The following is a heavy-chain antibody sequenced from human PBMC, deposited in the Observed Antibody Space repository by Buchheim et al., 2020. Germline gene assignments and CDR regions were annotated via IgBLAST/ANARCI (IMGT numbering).Heavy chain of an antibody. CDR1: MSTFSNSE. Sequence: QLVESGGALVQPGGSLRLSCVASMSTFSNSEMNWVRQTPGKGLEWIAYISSAGSKKDYADSVKGRFTISRDNSKNTLYLQMNSLRAEDTAVYYCANSFGVVIIFPPDYWGQGTL. CDR2: ISSAGSKK. V-gene: IGHV3-48*03. CDR3: ANSFGVVIIFPPDY. D-gene: IGHD3-3*01. J-gene: IGHJ4*02.